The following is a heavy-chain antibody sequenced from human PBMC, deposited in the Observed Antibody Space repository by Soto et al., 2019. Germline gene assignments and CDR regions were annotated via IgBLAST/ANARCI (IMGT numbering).Heavy chain of an antibody. D-gene: IGHD3-3*01. CDR1: GFTFSSYG. J-gene: IGHJ4*02. Sequence: QVQLVESGGGVVQPGRSLRLSCAASGFTFSSYGMHWVRQAPGKGLEWVAVISYDGSNKYYADSVKGRFTIYRDNSKNTLYLQMNSLRAEDTAVYYCAKDDDFWSGYPYYWGQGTLVTVSS. V-gene: IGHV3-30*18. CDR3: AKDDDFWSGYPYY. CDR2: ISYDGSNK.